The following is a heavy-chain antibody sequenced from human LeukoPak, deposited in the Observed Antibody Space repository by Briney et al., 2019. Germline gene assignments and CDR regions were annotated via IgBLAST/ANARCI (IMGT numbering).Heavy chain of an antibody. CDR3: ARGHCSSTSCYTGCCYYMDV. J-gene: IGHJ6*03. V-gene: IGHV1-8*03. CDR2: MNPNSGNT. Sequence: GASVKVSCKASGYTFTSYDINWVRQATGQGLEWMGWMNPNSGNTGYAQKFQGRVTITRNTSISTAYMELSSLRSEDTAVYYCARGHCSSTSCYTGCCYYMDVWGKGTTVTVSS. CDR1: GYTFTSYD. D-gene: IGHD2-2*02.